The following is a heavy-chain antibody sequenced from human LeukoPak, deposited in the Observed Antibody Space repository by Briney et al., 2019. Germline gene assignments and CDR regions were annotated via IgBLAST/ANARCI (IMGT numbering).Heavy chain of an antibody. CDR2: LYSDGNT. CDR1: GFTVITND. D-gene: IGHD2-2*01. Sequence: PGGSLRLSCAASGFTVITNDMTWVRQAPGKRLEWVSVLYSDGNTKYADSVQGRFTISRDNSKNTLYLEMNSLSPDDTAVYYCARGVEPPAANTLAYWGQGTLVTVSS. CDR3: ARGVEPPAANTLAY. J-gene: IGHJ4*02. V-gene: IGHV3-53*01.